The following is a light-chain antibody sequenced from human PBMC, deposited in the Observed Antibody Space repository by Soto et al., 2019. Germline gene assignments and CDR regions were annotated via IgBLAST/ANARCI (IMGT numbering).Light chain of an antibody. CDR1: QSVSSN. CDR2: GAS. Sequence: EIVMTQSTATLSVSPGEKDTLSCRASQSVSSNLAWYQQKPSQAPRLLIYGASTSATGIAARFSGSGSGTEFTLTISSLQTEDFAVYCCQQYNNSPPVTFGQWTKVDIK. J-gene: IGKJ1*01. V-gene: IGKV3-15*01. CDR3: QQYNNSPPVT.